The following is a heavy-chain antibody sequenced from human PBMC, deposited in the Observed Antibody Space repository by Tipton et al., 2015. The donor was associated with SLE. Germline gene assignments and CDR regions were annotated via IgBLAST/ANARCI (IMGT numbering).Heavy chain of an antibody. CDR1: GFPFSTFG. D-gene: IGHD5/OR15-5a*01. CDR3: AKSVVPAVYYGMDV. V-gene: IGHV3-23*01. CDR2: ISGSGSSSDHST. J-gene: IGHJ6*02. Sequence: SLRLSCAASGFPFSTFGMTWVRQAPGKGLEWVSTISGSGSSSDHSTYYADSVKGRFTISRDNSRNELYLQMDSLRAEDTALYYCAKSVVPAVYYGMDVWGHGTTVTVSS.